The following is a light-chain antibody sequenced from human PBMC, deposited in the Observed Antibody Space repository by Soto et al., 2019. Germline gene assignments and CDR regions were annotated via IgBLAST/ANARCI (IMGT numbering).Light chain of an antibody. J-gene: IGKJ1*01. CDR3: MQALQTPWT. V-gene: IGKV2-28*01. CDR2: LGS. Sequence: DIVMTQSPLSLPVTRGEPASSSCRSSQSLLHSNAYNDLDWYLQKPGQSPQLLIYLGSNRASGVPDRFSGSGSGTDFTLKISRVEAEDVGVYYCMQALQTPWTFGQGTKVEIK. CDR1: QSLLHSNAYND.